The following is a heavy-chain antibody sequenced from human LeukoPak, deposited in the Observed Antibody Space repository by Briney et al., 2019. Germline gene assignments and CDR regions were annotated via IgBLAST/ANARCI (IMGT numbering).Heavy chain of an antibody. J-gene: IGHJ4*02. CDR1: GFTFSSYS. Sequence: GGSLRLSCAASGFTFSSYSMNWVRQAPGKGLEWVSCISSSSSTIYYADSVKGRFTISRDNAKNSLYLQMNSLRAEDTAVYYCASTERAYYDFWSGYYEVWGFGDWGQGTLVTVSS. CDR2: ISSSSSTI. V-gene: IGHV3-48*01. D-gene: IGHD3-3*01. CDR3: ASTERAYYDFWSGYYEVWGFGD.